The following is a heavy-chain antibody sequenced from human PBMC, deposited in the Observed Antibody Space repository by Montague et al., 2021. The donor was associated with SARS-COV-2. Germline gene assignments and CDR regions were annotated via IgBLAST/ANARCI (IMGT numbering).Heavy chain of an antibody. D-gene: IGHD2-15*01. CDR2: IYYSGST. Sequence: ETLSLTCTVSGGSISSSSYYWGWIRQPPGKGLEWIGSIYYSGSTYYNPSLKSRVTISVDTSKNQFSLKLSSVTAADTAVYYCARAPPGYWGVVVVVAANFDYWGQGTLVTVSS. CDR1: GGSISSSSYY. J-gene: IGHJ4*02. V-gene: IGHV4-39*07. CDR3: ARAPPGYWGVVVVVAANFDY.